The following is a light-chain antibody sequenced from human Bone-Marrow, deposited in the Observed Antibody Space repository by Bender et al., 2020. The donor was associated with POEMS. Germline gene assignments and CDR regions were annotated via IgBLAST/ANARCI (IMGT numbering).Light chain of an antibody. CDR1: GSDVGNYKL. J-gene: IGLJ3*02. CDR3: SSYTSSSTWV. CDR2: EGS. Sequence: QSALTQPASVSGSPGQSITISCTRSGSDVGNYKLVSWYQQHPDKAPKLIIYEGSERPSGVSDRFSGSKSGNTASLTISGLQADDEADYYCSSYTSSSTWVFGGGTKLTVL. V-gene: IGLV2-14*02.